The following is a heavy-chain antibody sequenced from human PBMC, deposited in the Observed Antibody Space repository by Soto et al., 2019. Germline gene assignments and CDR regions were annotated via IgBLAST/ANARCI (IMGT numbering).Heavy chain of an antibody. Sequence: VHLVESGGGVVQPGTSLRLSCAASGFTSSSYGMHWVRQAPGKGLAWVAYISYHGTYSSYADSVKGRFTISRDSSNDMLYLQMNSLRAADTAVYFCARDPRYARSGVYWGQGTLVTVSS. V-gene: IGHV3-33*05. CDR3: ARDPRYARSGVY. CDR2: ISYHGTYS. J-gene: IGHJ4*02. D-gene: IGHD2-2*01. CDR1: GFTSSSYG.